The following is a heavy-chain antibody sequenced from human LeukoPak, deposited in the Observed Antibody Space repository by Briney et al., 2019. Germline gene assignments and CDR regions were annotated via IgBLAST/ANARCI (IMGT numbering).Heavy chain of an antibody. CDR2: ITGDCKYI. J-gene: IGHJ4*02. Sequence: GGSLRLSCAASGFIFRTYTMTWVRQAPGKGLEWVSSITGDCKYITYADSVKGRFTISRDNAKNSLYLQVASLRGDDTATYYCAREGNDYYYDQWGQGTLVTVSP. CDR1: GFIFRTYT. D-gene: IGHD3-16*01. V-gene: IGHV3-21*01. CDR3: AREGNDYYYDQ.